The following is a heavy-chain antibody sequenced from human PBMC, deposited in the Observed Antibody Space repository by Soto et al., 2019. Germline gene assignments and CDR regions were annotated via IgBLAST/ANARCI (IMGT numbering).Heavy chain of an antibody. J-gene: IGHJ3*02. CDR3: ARGGRNYYDSSGYPDPDAFDI. CDR2: INPNSGGT. CDR1: GYTLTGYY. D-gene: IGHD3-22*01. Sequence: ASVEVCCKASGYTLTGYYMHWARQAPGQGLEWMGWINPNSGGTNYAQKFQGWVTMTRDTSISTAYMELSRLRSDDTAVYYCARGGRNYYDSSGYPDPDAFDIWGQGTMVTVSS. V-gene: IGHV1-2*04.